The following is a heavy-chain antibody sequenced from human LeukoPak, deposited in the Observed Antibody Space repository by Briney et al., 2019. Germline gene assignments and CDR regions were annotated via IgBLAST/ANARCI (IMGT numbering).Heavy chain of an antibody. CDR3: AREDPQTTVPEGLDV. CDR2: IYSSGSS. CDR1: GFTFSSYW. V-gene: IGHV4-59*01. Sequence: GSLRLSCAASGFTFSSYWMSWVRQAPGKGLEWIGNIYSSGSSYYNPSLKSRVTISIDTSENQFSLKLTSVTAADTAVYYCAREDPQTTVPEGLDVWGQGTTVTVSS. D-gene: IGHD4-17*01. J-gene: IGHJ6*02.